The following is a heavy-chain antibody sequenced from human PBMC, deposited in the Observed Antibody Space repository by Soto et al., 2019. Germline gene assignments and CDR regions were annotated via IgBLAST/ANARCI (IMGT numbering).Heavy chain of an antibody. CDR2: IYPGDSDT. D-gene: IGHD6-13*01. V-gene: IGHV5-51*01. J-gene: IGHJ5*02. Sequence: PGESLKISCKGSGYSFTTYWIGWVRQMPGKGLEWMGIIYPGDSDTRYSPSFQGQVTISADKSISTAYLQWSSLKASDTAMYYCARFSVSSWYWFDPWGQGTLVTVSS. CDR3: ARFSVSSWYWFDP. CDR1: GYSFTTYW.